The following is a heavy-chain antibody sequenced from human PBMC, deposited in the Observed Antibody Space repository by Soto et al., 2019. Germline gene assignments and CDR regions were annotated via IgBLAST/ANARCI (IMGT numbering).Heavy chain of an antibody. CDR2: IIPIFGTA. CDR1: GGTFSSYA. V-gene: IGHV1-69*01. Sequence: QVQLVQSGAEVEQPGSSVKVSCKASGGTFSSYAISWVRQAPGQGLEWMGGIIPIFGTANYAQKFQRRVTITADESTSTAYMEVSSLRSEDTAVYYCPRGGLWANYCDYWGQGTLVTVSS. J-gene: IGHJ4*02. D-gene: IGHD3-16*01. CDR3: PRGGLWANYCDY.